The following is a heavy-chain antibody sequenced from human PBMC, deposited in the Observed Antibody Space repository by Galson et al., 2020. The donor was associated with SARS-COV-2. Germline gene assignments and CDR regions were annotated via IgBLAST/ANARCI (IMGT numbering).Heavy chain of an antibody. V-gene: IGHV3-23*01. CDR1: GFTFSSYA. CDR2: ISGSGGST. CDR3: AKDQDYGGNSGYDY. D-gene: IGHD4-17*01. Sequence: GGSLRLSCAASGFTFSSYAMSWVRQAPGKGLEWVSAISGSGGSTYYADSVKGRFTISRDNSKNTLYLQMNSLRAEDTAVYYCAKDQDYGGNSGYDYWGQGTLVTVSS. J-gene: IGHJ4*02.